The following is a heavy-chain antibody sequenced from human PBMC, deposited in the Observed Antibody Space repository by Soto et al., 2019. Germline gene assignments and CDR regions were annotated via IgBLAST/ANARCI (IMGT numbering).Heavy chain of an antibody. J-gene: IGHJ6*02. CDR3: AKDGPLDTEFPLANWVYYYYGMDV. CDR2: ISGSSLTT. CDR1: GFSFSSYS. V-gene: IGHV3-48*01. D-gene: IGHD3-10*01. Sequence: GGSLRLSCGASGFSFSSYSMNWVRQAPGKGLEWVSYISGSSLTTYYADSVKGRFTISRDNAKNSLYLQMNSLRAEDTAVYYCAKDGPLDTEFPLANWVYYYYGMDVWGQGTTVTVSS.